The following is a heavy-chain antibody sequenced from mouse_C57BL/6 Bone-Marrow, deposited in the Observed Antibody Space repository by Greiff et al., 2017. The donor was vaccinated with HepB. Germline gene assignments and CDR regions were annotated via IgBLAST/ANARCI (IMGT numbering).Heavy chain of an antibody. D-gene: IGHD1-1*01. Sequence: QVQLQQPGAELVMPGASVKLSCKASGYTFTSYWMHWVKQRPGQGLEWIGEIDPSDSYTNYNQKFKGKSTLTVDKSSSTAYMQLSSLTSEDSAVYYCARTYGSSDGAMDYWGQGTSVTVSS. J-gene: IGHJ4*01. V-gene: IGHV1-69*01. CDR1: GYTFTSYW. CDR2: IDPSDSYT. CDR3: ARTYGSSDGAMDY.